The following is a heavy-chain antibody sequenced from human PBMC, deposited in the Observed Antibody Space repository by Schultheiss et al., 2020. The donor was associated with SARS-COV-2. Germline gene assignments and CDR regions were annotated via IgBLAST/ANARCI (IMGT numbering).Heavy chain of an antibody. CDR2: ISYDGSNK. CDR1: GFTFSSYG. J-gene: IGHJ4*02. D-gene: IGHD6-13*01. CDR3: AKDGMHQDSSSWYVSYYFDY. Sequence: GESLKISCAASGFTFSSYGMHWVRQAPGKGLEWVAVISYDGSNKYYADSVKGRFTISRDNSKNTLYLQMNSLRAEDTAVYYCAKDGMHQDSSSWYVSYYFDYWGQGTLVTVSS. V-gene: IGHV3-30*18.